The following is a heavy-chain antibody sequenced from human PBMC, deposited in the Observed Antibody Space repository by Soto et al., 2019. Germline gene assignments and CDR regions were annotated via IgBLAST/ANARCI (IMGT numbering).Heavy chain of an antibody. V-gene: IGHV1-2*02. J-gene: IGHJ5*01. CDR3: ARGSAVGGNWFDS. D-gene: IGHD6-19*01. CDR2: FKPNSGDT. Sequence: QVQLVQSGAEVKKPGASVKVSCKASGYTFTAYYIHWVRQAPGQGLECMGWFKPNSGDTGYTQKFQGRVTMTRDTSISTAYMELSSLRSDDTAMYYCARGSAVGGNWFDSWGQGTLVTVSS. CDR1: GYTFTAYY.